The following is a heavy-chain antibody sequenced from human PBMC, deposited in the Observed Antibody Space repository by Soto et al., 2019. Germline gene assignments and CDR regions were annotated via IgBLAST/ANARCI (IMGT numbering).Heavy chain of an antibody. Sequence: QVQLQQSGPGLVKPSQTLSLTCAISGDSVSSNSAAWNWIRQSPSRGLEWLGRTYYRSKWYNDYAVSVKARITFNPATSKNQCSLQRNSVTPEDTAVYYCARAYWSGGSCWAGSSWFDPWGQGTLVTVSS. CDR2: TYYRSKWYN. V-gene: IGHV6-1*01. CDR1: GDSVSSNSAA. J-gene: IGHJ5*02. D-gene: IGHD2-15*01. CDR3: ARAYWSGGSCWAGSSWFDP.